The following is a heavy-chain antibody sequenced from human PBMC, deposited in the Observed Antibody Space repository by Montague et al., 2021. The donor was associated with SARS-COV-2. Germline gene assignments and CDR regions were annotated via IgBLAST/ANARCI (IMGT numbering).Heavy chain of an antibody. V-gene: IGHV6-1*01. D-gene: IGHD2-8*01. CDR3: ARDDPYCTNGVCYTGNWFDP. CDR1: GDSVSSNSAA. J-gene: IGHJ5*02. CDR2: TYYRSKWYN. Sequence: CAISGDSVSSNSAAWNWIRQTPSRDFERLGRTYYRSKWYNDYAVSVKSRITINPDTSKNQFSLQLNSVTPEDTAVYYCARDDPYCTNGVCYTGNWFDPWGQGTLVTVSS.